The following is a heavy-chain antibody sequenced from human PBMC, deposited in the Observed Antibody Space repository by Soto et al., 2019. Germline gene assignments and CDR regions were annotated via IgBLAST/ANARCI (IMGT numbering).Heavy chain of an antibody. Sequence: ASVKVSCKASGGTFSSYTISWVRQAPGQGLEWMGRIIPILGIANYAQKFQGRVTITADKSTSTAYMELSSLRSEDTAVYYCAGGNTLWFGELSGYYYYYYMDVWGKGTTVTVSS. V-gene: IGHV1-69*02. CDR1: GGTFSSYT. D-gene: IGHD3-10*01. CDR2: IIPILGIA. CDR3: AGGNTLWFGELSGYYYYYYMDV. J-gene: IGHJ6*03.